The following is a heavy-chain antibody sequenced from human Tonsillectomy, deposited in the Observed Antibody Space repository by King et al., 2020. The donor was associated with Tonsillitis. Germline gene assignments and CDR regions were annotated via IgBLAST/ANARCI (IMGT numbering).Heavy chain of an antibody. Sequence: VQLVESGGGVVQPGRSLRLSCAASGFTFSSYAMHWVRQAPGKGLEWVAVISYDGSNKYYANSVKGRFTISRDNSKNTLYPQMNSLRAEDTAVYYCVGWLDYDFGMDVWGQGTTVTVSS. CDR2: ISYDGSNK. CDR1: GFTFSSYA. CDR3: VGWLDYDFGMDV. V-gene: IGHV3-30-3*01. J-gene: IGHJ6*02. D-gene: IGHD6-19*01.